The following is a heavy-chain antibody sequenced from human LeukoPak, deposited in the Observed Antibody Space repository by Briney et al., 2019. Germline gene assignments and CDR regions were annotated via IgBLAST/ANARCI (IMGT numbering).Heavy chain of an antibody. Sequence: PSETLSLTCTVSGGSISSRYWSWIRQPPGKGLEWIGYIYYSGSTNYNPSLKSRVTISADTSKNQFSLKLSSVTAADTAVYYCARATAMAPKGYYYYYMDVWGNGTTVTVSS. CDR2: IYYSGST. CDR1: GGSISSRY. V-gene: IGHV4-59*11. D-gene: IGHD5-18*01. CDR3: ARATAMAPKGYYYYYMDV. J-gene: IGHJ6*03.